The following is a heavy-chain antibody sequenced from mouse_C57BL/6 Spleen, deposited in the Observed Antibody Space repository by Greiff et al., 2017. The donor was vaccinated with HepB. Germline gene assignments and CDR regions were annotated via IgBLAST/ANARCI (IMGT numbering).Heavy chain of an antibody. D-gene: IGHD1-1*01. CDR1: GYSITSGYY. CDR3: ATPGGYYGGYAMDY. Sequence: EVQLQQSGPGLVKPSQSLSLTCSVTGYSITSGYYWNWIRQFPGNKLEWMGYISYDGSNNYNPSLKNRISITRDTSKNQFFLKLNSVTTEDTATYYCATPGGYYGGYAMDYWGQGTSVTVSS. J-gene: IGHJ4*01. CDR2: ISYDGSN. V-gene: IGHV3-6*01.